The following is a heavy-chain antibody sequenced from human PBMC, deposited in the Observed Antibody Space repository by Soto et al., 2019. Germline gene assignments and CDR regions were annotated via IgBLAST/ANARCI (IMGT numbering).Heavy chain of an antibody. CDR1: GFTFSDYW. CDR2: IRGDGSEN. CDR3: ARCVGAVPGSN. J-gene: IGHJ4*02. Sequence: EVQLVESGGGLVQPGGSLRLSCAASGFTFSDYWMSWVRQAPGKGPEWVANIRGDGSENYYVDSVKGRFTISGDNAKSTLFLQMNSLRAEDTAVYYCARCVGAVPGSNWGQGTLVTVSP. V-gene: IGHV3-7*05. D-gene: IGHD6-19*01.